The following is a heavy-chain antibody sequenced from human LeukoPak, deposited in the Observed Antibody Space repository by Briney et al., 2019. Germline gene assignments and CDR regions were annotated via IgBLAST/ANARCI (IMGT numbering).Heavy chain of an antibody. V-gene: IGHV3-53*01. CDR2: ISSGGNT. CDR3: ATDGGNSVYFQH. CDR1: GFIVSSNY. D-gene: IGHD4-23*01. J-gene: IGHJ1*01. Sequence: PGGSLRLSCAASGFIVSSNYMSWVRQAPGKGLEWVSVISSGGNTYYADSVKGRFTISRDNSRNTLYLQMNSLRAEDTAVYYCATDGGNSVYFQHWGQGTPVTVSS.